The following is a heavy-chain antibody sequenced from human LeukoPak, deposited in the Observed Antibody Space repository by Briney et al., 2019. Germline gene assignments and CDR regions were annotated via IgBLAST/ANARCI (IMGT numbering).Heavy chain of an antibody. Sequence: SQTLSLTCAIPGDSVSSNSATWNWIRRSPSRGLEWLGRTYYKSKWYNDYTVSVKSRITINSDTSKNQFSLQLNSVTPEDTAVYYCARVSSPWSPRDAFDIWGQGTMVTISS. D-gene: IGHD1-26*01. CDR2: TYYKSKWYN. CDR1: GDSVSSNSAT. J-gene: IGHJ3*02. V-gene: IGHV6-1*01. CDR3: ARVSSPWSPRDAFDI.